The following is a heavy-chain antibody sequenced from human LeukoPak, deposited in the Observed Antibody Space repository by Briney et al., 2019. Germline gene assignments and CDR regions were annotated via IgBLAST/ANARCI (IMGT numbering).Heavy chain of an antibody. Sequence: GRSLRLSCAASGFPLSSYGMQWVRQAPGKGLEWVAVIWNDGTKKYYEDSVKGRFTISRVDSKNMLHLQMNSLRAEDTAVYYCVRDNYNGYPDYWGQGTRVTVSS. CDR2: IWNDGTKK. J-gene: IGHJ4*02. D-gene: IGHD5-18*01. V-gene: IGHV3-33*01. CDR3: VRDNYNGYPDY. CDR1: GFPLSSYG.